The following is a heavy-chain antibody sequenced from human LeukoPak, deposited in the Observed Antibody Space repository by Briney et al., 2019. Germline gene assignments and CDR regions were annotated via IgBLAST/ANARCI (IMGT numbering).Heavy chain of an antibody. V-gene: IGHV4-59*01. D-gene: IGHD5-18*01. Sequence: SETLSLTCTVSGGSISSYYWSWIRQPPGKGPEWIGYIYYSGSTNYNPSLKSRVTISVDTSKNQFSLKLSSVTAADTAVYYCARDQKRGYSYGYFDYWGQGTLVTVSS. J-gene: IGHJ4*02. CDR3: ARDQKRGYSYGYFDY. CDR1: GGSISSYY. CDR2: IYYSGST.